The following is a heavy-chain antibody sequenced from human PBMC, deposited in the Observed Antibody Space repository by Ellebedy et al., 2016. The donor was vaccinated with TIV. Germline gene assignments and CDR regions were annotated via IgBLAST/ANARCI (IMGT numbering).Heavy chain of an antibody. CDR3: VTDLEDGNYVRFFDL. CDR1: GYTFTKYP. V-gene: IGHV1-3*01. J-gene: IGHJ2*01. Sequence: AASVKVSCKASGYTFTKYPMHWVRQAPGQRLEWIGRINPDNDYTRYSQKFQGRVNMTRDTSASTGHMELSSLRFEDTAVYYCVTDLEDGNYVRFFDLWGRGTLVTVSS. CDR2: INPDNDYT. D-gene: IGHD3-16*01.